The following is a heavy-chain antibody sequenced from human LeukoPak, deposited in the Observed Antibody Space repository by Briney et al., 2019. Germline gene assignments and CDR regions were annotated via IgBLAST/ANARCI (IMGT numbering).Heavy chain of an antibody. CDR1: GGSISSYY. CDR3: ARAGQGYSFDY. CDR2: LYYSGST. D-gene: IGHD2-15*01. J-gene: IGHJ4*02. Sequence: TSETLSLTCTVSGGSISSYYWSWIRQPPGKGLEWIGYLYYSGSTNYNPSLKSRLTISLDTSKNQFSLKLSSVTAADTAVYYCARAGQGYSFDYWGQGTLVTVSS. V-gene: IGHV4-59*01.